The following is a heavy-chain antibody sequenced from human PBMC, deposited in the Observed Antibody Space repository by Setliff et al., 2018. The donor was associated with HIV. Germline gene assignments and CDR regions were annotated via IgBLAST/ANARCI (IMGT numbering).Heavy chain of an antibody. CDR1: GFTFSASY. CDR2: ISSSGSTI. Sequence: PGGSLRLSCAASGFTFSASYMTWIRQAPGKGLEWVAHISSSGSTIYYADSVKGRFTISRDNAKNSLYLQMNSLRAEDTAVYYCARPLLYYYDPWGQGTLVTVSS. D-gene: IGHD3-22*01. J-gene: IGHJ5*02. CDR3: ARPLLYYYDP. V-gene: IGHV3-11*01.